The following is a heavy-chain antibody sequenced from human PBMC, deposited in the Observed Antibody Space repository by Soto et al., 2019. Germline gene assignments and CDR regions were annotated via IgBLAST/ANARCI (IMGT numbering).Heavy chain of an antibody. CDR3: AKSQTGLLKFCS. D-gene: IGHD2-21*01. CDR2: RSASGSRT. Sequence: TLSSFSMNGVRQVPGKGLEWVAGRSASGSRTFYAESVKGRFTISRDNSKNTVFLQMDSLRAEDAALCFCAKSQTGLLKFCSWGQGT. V-gene: IGHV3-23*01. CDR1: TLSSFS. J-gene: IGHJ4*03.